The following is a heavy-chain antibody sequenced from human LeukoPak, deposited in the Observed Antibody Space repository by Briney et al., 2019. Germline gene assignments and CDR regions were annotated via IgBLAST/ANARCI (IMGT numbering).Heavy chain of an antibody. D-gene: IGHD7-27*01. CDR1: GGSISSTSYY. V-gene: IGHV4-39*01. CDR3: ARLGWGSGGY. J-gene: IGHJ4*02. CDR2: FYYSGST. Sequence: PSETLSLTRTVSGGSISSTSYYWGWIRQPPGKGLEWIGSFYYSGSTNYNPSLKSRVTISVDTSKNQFSLKLDSVTAADTAVYYCARLGWGSGGYWGQGTLVTVSS.